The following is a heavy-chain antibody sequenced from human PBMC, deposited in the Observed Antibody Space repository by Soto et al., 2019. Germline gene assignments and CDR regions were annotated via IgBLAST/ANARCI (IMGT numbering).Heavy chain of an antibody. CDR2: INPSGGST. D-gene: IGHD6-19*01. Sequence: XSVKVSCTASGYPFTSYYMHWVRQAPGQGLEWMGIINPSGGSTSYAQKFQGRVTMTRDTSTSTVYMELSSLRSEDTAVYYCARLSGSGWFYWAQGTLVTVSS. J-gene: IGHJ4*02. CDR1: GYPFTSYY. V-gene: IGHV1-46*01. CDR3: ARLSGSGWFY.